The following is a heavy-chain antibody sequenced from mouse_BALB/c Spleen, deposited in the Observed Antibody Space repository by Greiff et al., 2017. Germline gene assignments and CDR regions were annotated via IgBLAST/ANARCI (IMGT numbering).Heavy chain of an antibody. V-gene: IGHV5-6-5*01. D-gene: IGHD1-1*01. Sequence: DVKLVESGGGLVKPGGSLKLSCAASGSTFSCYAMSWVRQTPEKRLEWVASISRGGSTSYPDSVRGRFTTSRVNARNILYLQMSSRRSEDTAMYYCARGGEIYYYGPGYFDVWGAGTTVTVSS. CDR1: GSTFSCYA. CDR2: ISRGGST. CDR3: ARGGEIYYYGPGYFDV. J-gene: IGHJ1*01.